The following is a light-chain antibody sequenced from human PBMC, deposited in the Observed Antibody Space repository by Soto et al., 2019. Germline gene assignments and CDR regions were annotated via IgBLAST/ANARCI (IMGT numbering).Light chain of an antibody. CDR2: LNNDGSH. CDR1: SAHSNYA. J-gene: IGLJ2*01. V-gene: IGLV4-69*01. CDR3: QTWGSGGV. Sequence: QLVLTQSPSASASLGASVKLTCTLSSAHSNYAIAWHQQQPEKSPRFLMKLNNDGSHIKGDGIPDRFSGSTSGAERYLTISNLQSEDEADYYCQTWGSGGVFGGGTKVTVL.